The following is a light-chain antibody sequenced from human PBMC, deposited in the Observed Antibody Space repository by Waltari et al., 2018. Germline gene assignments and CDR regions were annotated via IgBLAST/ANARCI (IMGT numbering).Light chain of an antibody. CDR3: QQYYGSPPWT. Sequence: DIVMTQSPLSLSVTPGEPASISCRSSQSLLRSTGYNFLDWYQQRPGQPPKLLIYWASTRESGVPDRFSGSGSGTDFTLTISSLQAEDVAVYYCQQYYGSPPWTFGQGTKVEIK. J-gene: IGKJ1*01. V-gene: IGKV4-1*01. CDR1: QSLLRSTGYNF. CDR2: WAS.